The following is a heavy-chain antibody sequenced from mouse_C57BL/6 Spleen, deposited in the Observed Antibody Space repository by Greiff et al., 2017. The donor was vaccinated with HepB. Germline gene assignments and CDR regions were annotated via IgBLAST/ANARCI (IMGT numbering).Heavy chain of an antibody. Sequence: DVKFVESGGGLVKPGGSLKLSCAASGFTFSSYAMSWVRQTPEKRLEWVATISDGGSYTYYPDNVKGRFTIFRDNAKNNLYLQMSHLKSEDTAMYYCARDPGFYAMDYWGQGTSVTVSS. D-gene: IGHD2-2*01. CDR3: ARDPGFYAMDY. J-gene: IGHJ4*01. CDR1: GFTFSSYA. V-gene: IGHV5-4*01. CDR2: ISDGGSYT.